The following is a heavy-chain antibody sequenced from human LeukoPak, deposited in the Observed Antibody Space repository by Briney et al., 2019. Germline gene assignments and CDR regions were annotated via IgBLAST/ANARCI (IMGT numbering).Heavy chain of an antibody. D-gene: IGHD5-12*01. CDR2: INPNSGGT. J-gene: IGHJ6*03. CDR1: GYTFTGYY. V-gene: IGHV1-2*02. CDR3: ARDKAIYSGYDQPSYYYYYMDV. Sequence: ASVKVSCKASGYTFTGYYMHWVRQAPGQGLEWMGWINPNSGGTNYAQKFQGRVTMTRDTSISTAYMELSRLRSDDTAVYYCARDKAIYSGYDQPSYYYYYMDVWGKGTTVTISS.